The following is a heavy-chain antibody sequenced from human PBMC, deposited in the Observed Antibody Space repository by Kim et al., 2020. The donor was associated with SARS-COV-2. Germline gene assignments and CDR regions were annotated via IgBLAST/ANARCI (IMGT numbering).Heavy chain of an antibody. Sequence: ASVKVSCKVSGYTLTELSMHWVRQAPGKGLEWMGGFDPEDGETIYAQKFQGRVTMTEYTSTDTAYMELSSLRSEDTAVYYCATVLAPQWLVEGTFDYWGQGTLVTVSS. CDR2: FDPEDGET. J-gene: IGHJ4*02. V-gene: IGHV1-24*01. CDR1: GYTLTELS. D-gene: IGHD6-19*01. CDR3: ATVLAPQWLVEGTFDY.